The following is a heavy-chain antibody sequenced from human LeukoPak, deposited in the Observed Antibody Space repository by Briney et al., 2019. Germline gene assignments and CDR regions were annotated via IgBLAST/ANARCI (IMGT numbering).Heavy chain of an antibody. V-gene: IGHV3-23*01. Sequence: GGSLRLSCAASGFTFNSYAMSWVRQAPGKGLEWVSVITTSGGSTYYADSVKGRFTISRDTSKNTLYLQMNSLRAEDTAEYYCAKNRGSFGFFDYWGQGTLVTVSS. D-gene: IGHD1-26*01. CDR1: GFTFNSYA. CDR2: ITTSGGST. CDR3: AKNRGSFGFFDY. J-gene: IGHJ4*02.